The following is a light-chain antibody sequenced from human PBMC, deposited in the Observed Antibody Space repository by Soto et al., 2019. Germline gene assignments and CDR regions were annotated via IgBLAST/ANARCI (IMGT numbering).Light chain of an antibody. CDR3: QQRYDWPLT. CDR2: DAS. Sequence: EIVLAQSPGSLSLSPGETATLSCRASQTVSSNLVWYQQKPGQAPRLLIYDASNRATGIPARFSGSGSGTDFTLTINRLEPEDFAVYYCQQRYDWPLTFGGGTKVEIK. V-gene: IGKV3-11*01. J-gene: IGKJ4*01. CDR1: QTVSSN.